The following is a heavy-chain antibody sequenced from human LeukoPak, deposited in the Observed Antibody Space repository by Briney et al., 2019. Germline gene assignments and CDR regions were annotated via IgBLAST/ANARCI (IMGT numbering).Heavy chain of an antibody. D-gene: IGHD3-22*01. Sequence: PGGSLRLSCAASGFTVSSNYMSWVRQAPGKGLEWVSAISGSGGSTYYADSVKGRFTISRDNSKNTLYLQMNSLRAEDTAVYYCAKDSVGYYDSSGYDYWGQGTLVTVSS. CDR2: ISGSGGST. CDR3: AKDSVGYYDSSGYDY. V-gene: IGHV3-23*01. J-gene: IGHJ4*02. CDR1: GFTVSSNY.